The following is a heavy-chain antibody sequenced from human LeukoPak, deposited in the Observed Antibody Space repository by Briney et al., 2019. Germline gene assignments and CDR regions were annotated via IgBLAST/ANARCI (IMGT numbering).Heavy chain of an antibody. CDR1: GFTFSSYA. V-gene: IGHV3-23*01. Sequence: PGGSLRLSCAASGFTFSSYAMSWVRQAPGKGLEWVSAISGSGGSTYYADSVKGRFTISRDNSKNTLYLQMNSLRAEDTAVYYCAKDRTNYYGSGSLFDYWGQGTLVTVSS. CDR3: AKDRTNYYGSGSLFDY. D-gene: IGHD3-10*01. CDR2: ISGSGGST. J-gene: IGHJ4*02.